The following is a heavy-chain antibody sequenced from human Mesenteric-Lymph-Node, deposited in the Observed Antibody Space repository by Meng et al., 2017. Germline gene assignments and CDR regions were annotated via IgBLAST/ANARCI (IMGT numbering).Heavy chain of an antibody. Sequence: LQRQDSGPGLVKPSGTLSRTCTVSGGSLDKWDYFWDWIRQPPGKGLGWIGSVRYSGTAYYNPSLTSRVTISVDTSKNQFSLNLSSLTAADTAVYYCARHVYGDSYGFWGQGTLVTVSS. CDR2: VRYSGTA. J-gene: IGHJ4*02. CDR1: GGSLDKWDYF. CDR3: ARHVYGDSYGF. V-gene: IGHV4-39*01. D-gene: IGHD4-17*01.